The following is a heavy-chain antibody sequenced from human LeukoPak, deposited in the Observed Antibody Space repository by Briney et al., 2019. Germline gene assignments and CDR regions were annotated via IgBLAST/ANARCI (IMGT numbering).Heavy chain of an antibody. Sequence: SETLALNCGVSGGSITNTNYRSWVRQPPGKGLEWIGEVNLQGSTNYNPSLMGRVAISVDTSENHISLQLTSVTAADTAVYYCAREGGPYRPLDYSGQGTLVTVSS. CDR3: AREGGPYRPLDY. V-gene: IGHV4-4*02. CDR1: GGSITNTNY. CDR2: VNLQGST. J-gene: IGHJ4*02.